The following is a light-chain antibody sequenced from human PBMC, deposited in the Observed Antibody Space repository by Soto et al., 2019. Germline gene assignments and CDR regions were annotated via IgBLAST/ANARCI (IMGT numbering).Light chain of an antibody. V-gene: IGLV3-21*04. CDR1: NIGSKS. Sequence: SYELTQPPSVSVVPGKTARITCGGNNIGSKSVHWYQQKPGQAPVLVIYYDSDRPSGIPERFSGSNSGNTATLTISRVEAGDEADYYCQVWDSSSDHPGAVFGGGTQLTVL. CDR3: QVWDSSSDHPGAV. J-gene: IGLJ7*01. CDR2: YDS.